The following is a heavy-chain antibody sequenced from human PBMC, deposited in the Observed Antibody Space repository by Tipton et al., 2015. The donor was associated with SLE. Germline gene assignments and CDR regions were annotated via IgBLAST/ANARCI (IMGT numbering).Heavy chain of an antibody. J-gene: IGHJ4*02. V-gene: IGHV3-53*01. D-gene: IGHD1-20*01. CDR1: GFDVSSNY. Sequence: SLRLSCAASGFDVSSNYMTWVRQAPGKGLEWVSVIYSGDKIYYADSVKGRFTISRDNSNNTLYLEMNSLRGEDTALYYCAKGRGINWNDARFLDYWGQGTLVTVSS. CDR2: IYSGDKI. CDR3: AKGRGINWNDARFLDY.